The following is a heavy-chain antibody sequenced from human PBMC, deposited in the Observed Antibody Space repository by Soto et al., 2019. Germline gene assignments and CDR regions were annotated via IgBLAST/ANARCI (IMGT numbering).Heavy chain of an antibody. V-gene: IGHV4-39*01. CDR1: GGSISSSSYY. D-gene: IGHD3-22*01. Sequence: SETLSLTCTVSGGSISSSSYYWGWIRQPPGKGLEWIGSIYYSGSTYYNPSLKSRVTISVDTSKNQFSLKLSSVTAADTAVYYCARLNRRDSSGYYYGFNAFDIWGQGTMVTVSS. J-gene: IGHJ3*02. CDR2: IYYSGST. CDR3: ARLNRRDSSGYYYGFNAFDI.